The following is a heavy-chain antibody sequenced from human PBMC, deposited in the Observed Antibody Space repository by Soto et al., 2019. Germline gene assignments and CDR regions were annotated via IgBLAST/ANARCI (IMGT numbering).Heavy chain of an antibody. CDR3: ARTYYDFWSGYWRWFDP. D-gene: IGHD3-3*01. V-gene: IGHV4-59*01. J-gene: IGHJ5*02. Sequence: SETLSLTCTVSGGSISGYYWSWIRQPPGKGLEWIGYIYYSGSTNYNPSLKSRVTISIDTSKNQFSLKLSSVTAADTAVYYCARTYYDFWSGYWRWFDPWGQGTLVT. CDR1: GGSISGYY. CDR2: IYYSGST.